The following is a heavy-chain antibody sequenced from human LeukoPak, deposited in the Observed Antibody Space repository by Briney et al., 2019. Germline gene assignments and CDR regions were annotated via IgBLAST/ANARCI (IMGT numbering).Heavy chain of an antibody. CDR1: GFTFSTYS. CDR3: ARESSGYFY. D-gene: IGHD3-22*01. V-gene: IGHV3-21*01. CDR2: ISSGSSFI. Sequence: PGGSLRLSCAASGFTFSTYSMNWVRQAPGKGLEWVSSISSGSSFIYYADSVKGRFTISRDNAKNSLFLQMDSLRAEDTAVYYCARESSGYFYWGQGTLVTVSS. J-gene: IGHJ4*02.